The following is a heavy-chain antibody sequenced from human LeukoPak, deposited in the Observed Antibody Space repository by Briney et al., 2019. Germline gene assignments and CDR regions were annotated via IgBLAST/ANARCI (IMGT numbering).Heavy chain of an antibody. Sequence: PSETLSLTCTVPGGSISSYYWSWIRQPPGKGLEWIGYIYYSGSTNYNPSLKSRVTISVDTSKNQFSLKLSSVTAADTAVYYCARGGDCSGGSCSLAVFDCWGQGTLVTVSS. CDR1: GGSISSYY. CDR2: IYYSGST. J-gene: IGHJ4*02. D-gene: IGHD2-15*01. CDR3: ARGGDCSGGSCSLAVFDC. V-gene: IGHV4-59*01.